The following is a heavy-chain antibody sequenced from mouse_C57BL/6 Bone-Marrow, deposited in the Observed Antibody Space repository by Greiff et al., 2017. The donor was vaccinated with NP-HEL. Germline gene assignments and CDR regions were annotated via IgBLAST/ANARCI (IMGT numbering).Heavy chain of an antibody. CDR1: GYAFSSSW. Sequence: QVTLKVSGPELVKPGASVKISCKASGYAFSSSWMNWVKQRPGKGLEWIGRIYPGDGDTNYNGKFKGKATLTADKSSSTAYMQLSSLTSEDSAVYFCARSGYSCYFDYWGQGTTLTVSS. CDR3: ARSGYSCYFDY. CDR2: IYPGDGDT. D-gene: IGHD1-1*01. J-gene: IGHJ2*01. V-gene: IGHV1-82*01.